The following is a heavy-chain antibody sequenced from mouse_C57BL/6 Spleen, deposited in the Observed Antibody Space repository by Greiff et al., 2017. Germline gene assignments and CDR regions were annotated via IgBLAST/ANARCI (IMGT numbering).Heavy chain of an antibody. D-gene: IGHD1-1*02. J-gene: IGHJ1*03. CDR1: GYTFTSYW. CDR3: TRSVGRDWYFDV. Sequence: VQLQQSGTVLARPGASVKMSCKTSGYTFTSYWMHWVKQRPGQGLEWIGAIYPGNSDTSYNQKFKGKAKLTAVTSASTAYMELSSLTNEDSAVYYWTRSVGRDWYFDVWGTGTTVTVDS. CDR2: IYPGNSDT. V-gene: IGHV1-5*01.